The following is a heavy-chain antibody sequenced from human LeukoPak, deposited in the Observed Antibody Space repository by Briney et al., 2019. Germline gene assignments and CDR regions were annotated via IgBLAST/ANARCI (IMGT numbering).Heavy chain of an antibody. J-gene: IGHJ6*02. V-gene: IGHV4-34*01. CDR2: INHSGST. CDR1: GGSFSGYY. Sequence: SETLSLTCAVYGGSFSGYYWSWIRQPPGKGLEWIGEINHSGSTNYNPSLKSRVTISVDTSKNQFSLKLSSVTAADTAVYYCASVGSGYSYGYYYYYGMDVWGQGTTVTVSS. D-gene: IGHD5-18*01. CDR3: ASVGSGYSYGYYYYYGMDV.